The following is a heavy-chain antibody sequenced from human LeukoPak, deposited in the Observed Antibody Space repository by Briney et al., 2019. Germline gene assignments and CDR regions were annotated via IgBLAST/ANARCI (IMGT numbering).Heavy chain of an antibody. CDR3: ARDRAVKARIGGMDV. V-gene: IGHV3-21*06. Sequence: LSLTCTVSGGSISSGGYSMNWVRQAPGKGLEWVSYISETSSHTYYADSVKGRFTISRDNAKNSLYLQMNSLRAEDTAIYYCARDRAVKARIGGMDVWGQGTTVIVSS. CDR1: GGSISSGGYS. D-gene: IGHD5-12*01. J-gene: IGHJ6*02. CDR2: ISETSSHT.